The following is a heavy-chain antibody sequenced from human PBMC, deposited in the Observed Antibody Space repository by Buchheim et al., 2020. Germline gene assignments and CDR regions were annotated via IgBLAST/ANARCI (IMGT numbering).Heavy chain of an antibody. CDR1: GFSFRSSGVR. J-gene: IGHJ4*02. V-gene: IGHV2-70*04. CDR2: LDWVDDK. D-gene: IGHD3-10*01. Sequence: QVTLKESGPALVKPTQTLTLTCTFSGFSFRSSGVRVSWFRQPPGKALEWLARLDWVDDKVYTTSLKTRLTISKDSSKNLVVLTMTNLDPADTATYYCARTRATYYYGLGSYYYFDYWGQGTL. CDR3: ARTRATYYYGLGSYYYFDY.